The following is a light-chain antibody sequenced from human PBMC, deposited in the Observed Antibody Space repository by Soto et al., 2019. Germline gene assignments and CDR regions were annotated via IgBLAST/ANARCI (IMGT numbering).Light chain of an antibody. CDR2: WAS. CDR1: QSVLYSSNNKNY. V-gene: IGKV4-1*01. CDR3: QQYYSTPWT. J-gene: IGKJ1*01. Sequence: DIVMTQSPDSLAVSLGERATINCKSSQSVLYSSNNKNYLAWYQQKPGQPPKLLIYWASTRESGVPDRFSGSGSGTDFTLTISSLHAEDVAVYDCQQYYSTPWTFGQGTKVEIK.